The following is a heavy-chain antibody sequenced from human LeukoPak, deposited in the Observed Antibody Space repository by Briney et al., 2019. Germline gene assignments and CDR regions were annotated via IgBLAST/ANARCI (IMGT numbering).Heavy chain of an antibody. D-gene: IGHD3-9*01. CDR3: AGLRTAPDWLSSTAAGGYFDY. CDR2: IYYSGST. V-gene: IGHV4-59*01. CDR1: GGSISSYY. J-gene: IGHJ4*02. Sequence: PSETLSLTCTVSGGSISSYYWSWIRQPPGKGLEWIGYIYYSGSTNYNPSLKSRVTISVDTSKNQFSLKLSSVTAADTAVYYCAGLRTAPDWLSSTAAGGYFDYWGQGTLVTVSS.